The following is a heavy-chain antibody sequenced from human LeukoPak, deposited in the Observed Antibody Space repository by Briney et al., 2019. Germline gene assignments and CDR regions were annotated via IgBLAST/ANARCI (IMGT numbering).Heavy chain of an antibody. J-gene: IGHJ2*01. CDR1: GYSISSGYY. D-gene: IGHD3-22*01. CDR3: ARLERGYYDSSGYLSNWYFDL. V-gene: IGHV4-38-2*01. Sequence: PSETLSLTCAVSGYSISSGYYWGWIRQPPGKGLEWIGSIYHSGSTYYNPSLKSRVTISVDTSKNQFSLKLSSVTAADTAVYYCARLERGYYDSSGYLSNWYFDLWGRGTLVTVSS. CDR2: IYHSGST.